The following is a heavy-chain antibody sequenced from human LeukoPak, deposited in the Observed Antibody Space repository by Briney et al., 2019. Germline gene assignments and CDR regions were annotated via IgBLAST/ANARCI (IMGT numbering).Heavy chain of an antibody. J-gene: IGHJ4*02. CDR3: ARHVRGSYSELDY. CDR1: GGSISSSSYY. D-gene: IGHD1-26*01. CDR2: IYYSGST. Sequence: SETLSLTCTVSGGSISSSSYYWGWIRQPPGKGLEWLGSIYYSGSTYYNPSPKSRVTISVDTSKNQFSLKLSSVTAADTAVYYCARHVRGSYSELDYWGQGTLVTVSS. V-gene: IGHV4-39*01.